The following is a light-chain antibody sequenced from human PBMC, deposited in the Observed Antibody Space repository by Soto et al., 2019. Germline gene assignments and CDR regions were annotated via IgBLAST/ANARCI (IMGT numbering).Light chain of an antibody. CDR3: LQDYSYHWT. Sequence: AIQMTQSPSSLSASIGDRVTITCRASQSIRNDLGWYQQKPGKAPKLLIYDASSLESGVPSRFSGSGSGTDFTLAISSLQPEDFATYYCLQDYSYHWTFGQGTKVEIK. J-gene: IGKJ1*01. V-gene: IGKV1-6*01. CDR1: QSIRND. CDR2: DAS.